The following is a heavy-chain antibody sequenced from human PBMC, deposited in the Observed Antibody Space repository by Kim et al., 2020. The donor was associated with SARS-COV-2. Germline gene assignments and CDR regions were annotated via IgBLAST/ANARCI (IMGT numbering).Heavy chain of an antibody. V-gene: IGHV3-53*01. D-gene: IGHD4-17*01. J-gene: IGHJ4*02. CDR3: ARESYG. Sequence: SGGSTYYASPVKGRFTISRDKSKNTLYLQMNSLRAEDTAVYYCARESYGWGEGTLVTVSS. CDR2: SGGST.